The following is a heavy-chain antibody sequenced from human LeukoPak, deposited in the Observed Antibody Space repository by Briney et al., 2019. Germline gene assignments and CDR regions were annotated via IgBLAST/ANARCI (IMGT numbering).Heavy chain of an antibody. CDR2: ISGSGGST. Sequence: GGSLSLSCAASGFTFSSYAMSWVRQAPGKGLEWVSAISGSGGSTYYADSVKGRFTISRDNSKNTLYLQMNSLRAEDTAVYYCAKTGIVATMYCDYWGQGTLVTVSS. CDR1: GFTFSSYA. J-gene: IGHJ4*02. V-gene: IGHV3-23*01. D-gene: IGHD5-12*01. CDR3: AKTGIVATMYCDY.